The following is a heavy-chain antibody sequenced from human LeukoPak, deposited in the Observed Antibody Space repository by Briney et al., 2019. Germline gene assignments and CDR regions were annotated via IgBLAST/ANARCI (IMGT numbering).Heavy chain of an antibody. CDR2: ISGSGGST. D-gene: IGHD6-19*01. CDR3: ASLAVAHGGWFDP. V-gene: IGHV3-23*01. CDR1: GFTFSSYA. Sequence: GGSLRLSCAASGFTFSSYAMSWVRQAPGKGLEWVSGISGSGGSTYYADSVKGRLTISRNNSKNTLYLQMNSLRAEDTAVYYCASLAVAHGGWFDPWGQGTLVTVSS. J-gene: IGHJ5*02.